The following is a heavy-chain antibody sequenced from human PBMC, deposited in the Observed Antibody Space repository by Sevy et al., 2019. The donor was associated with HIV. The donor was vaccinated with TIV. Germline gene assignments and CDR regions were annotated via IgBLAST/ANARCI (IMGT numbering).Heavy chain of an antibody. D-gene: IGHD3-3*01. J-gene: IGHJ6*02. V-gene: IGHV4-59*12. CDR3: ARVPLGRYDFWSGSIPYGMDV. CDR1: GGSISSYY. Sequence: SETLSLTCTVSGGSISSYYWSWIRQPPGKGLEWIGYIYYSGSTKYNPSLKSRFTISVATSKNQFSLKLSSVTAADTAVYYCARVPLGRYDFWSGSIPYGMDVWGQGTTVTVSS. CDR2: IYYSGST.